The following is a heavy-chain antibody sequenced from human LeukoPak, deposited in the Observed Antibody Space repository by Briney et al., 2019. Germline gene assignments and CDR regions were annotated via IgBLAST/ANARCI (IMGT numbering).Heavy chain of an antibody. CDR3: AKSSVMYYYDSSGYIHY. V-gene: IGHV3-23*01. CDR2: ISGSGGST. CDR1: GFTFSSYA. J-gene: IGHJ4*02. D-gene: IGHD3-22*01. Sequence: GGSLRLSCAASGFTFSSYAMSWVRQAPGKGLEWVSAISGSGGSTYYADSVKGRFTISRDNSKNTLYLQMNSLGAEDTAVYYCAKSSVMYYYDSSGYIHYCGQGTLVTVSS.